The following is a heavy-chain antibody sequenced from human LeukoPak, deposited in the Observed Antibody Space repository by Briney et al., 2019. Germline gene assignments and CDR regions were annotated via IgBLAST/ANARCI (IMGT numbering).Heavy chain of an antibody. CDR1: GYTFTGYY. J-gene: IGHJ4*02. Sequence: GASVKVSCKASGYTFTGYYMHWVRQAPGQGLEWMGWINPNSGGTNYAQKFQGRVTKTRDTSISTAYMELSRLRSDDTAVYYCAKDSHGTLRYFDWLFHGYFDYWGQGTLVTVSS. CDR3: AKDSHGTLRYFDWLFHGYFDY. CDR2: INPNSGGT. V-gene: IGHV1-2*02. D-gene: IGHD3-9*01.